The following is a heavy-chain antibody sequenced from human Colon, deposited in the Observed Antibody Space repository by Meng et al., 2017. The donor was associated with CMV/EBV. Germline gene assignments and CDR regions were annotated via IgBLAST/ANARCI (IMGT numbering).Heavy chain of an antibody. CDR1: GFTFTDYS. V-gene: IGHV3-23*01. CDR3: AKPHEDYYYDTRGAYGMDV. CDR2: ITGSGDRA. D-gene: IGHD3-22*01. J-gene: IGHJ6*02. Sequence: GESLKISCATSGFTFTDYSLNWVRQAPGKGLEWVSGITGSGDRAYYADSVGGRFTTSRDRFNNTVYLQMNSLRAEDTAVYYCAKPHEDYYYDTRGAYGMDVWGQGTTVTVSS.